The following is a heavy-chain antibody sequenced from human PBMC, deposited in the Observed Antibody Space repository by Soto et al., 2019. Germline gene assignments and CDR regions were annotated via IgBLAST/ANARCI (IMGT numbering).Heavy chain of an antibody. CDR3: ASLPPVRYFDS. D-gene: IGHD3-9*01. CDR2: TYPSGST. CDR1: GYSISSNYL. V-gene: IGHV4-38-2*01. Sequence: SETLSLTCVVSGYSISSNYLWGWIRQPPGKGLEWIGSTYPSGSTYYNPSLKSRVTISVDTSKNQFSLELTSVTAADTAVYYCASLPPVRYFDSWGQGALVTVSS. J-gene: IGHJ4*02.